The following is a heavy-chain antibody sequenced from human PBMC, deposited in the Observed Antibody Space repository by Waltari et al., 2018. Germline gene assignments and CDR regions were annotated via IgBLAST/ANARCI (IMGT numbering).Heavy chain of an antibody. CDR3: ARVRLAGTTGGYFDC. V-gene: IGHV4-38-2*01. Sequence: QVQLQESGPGLVKPSETLSLTCAVSGYSISSGYYWGWIRQPPGKGLEWIGSFYHSGSTYHNPSLKSRVTISVDTSTNQFSLKLSSVTAADTAVYYCARVRLAGTTGGYFDCWGQGTLVTVSS. D-gene: IGHD1-1*01. CDR2: FYHSGST. J-gene: IGHJ4*02. CDR1: GYSISSGYY.